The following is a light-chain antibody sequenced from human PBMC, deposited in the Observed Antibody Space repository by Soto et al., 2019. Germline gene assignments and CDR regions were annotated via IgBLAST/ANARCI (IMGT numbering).Light chain of an antibody. Sequence: DIQMTQSPSSLSASVGDGVTITCRASQSISSYVSWYQQRPGKAPKLLIYAASRLQSGVPSRFSGSRSGTDFTLTISSLQPEDFAPXXXQXXXXRVTFGQGTKVDIK. CDR1: QSISSY. CDR3: QXXXXRVT. V-gene: IGKV1-39*01. CDR2: AAS. J-gene: IGKJ1*01.